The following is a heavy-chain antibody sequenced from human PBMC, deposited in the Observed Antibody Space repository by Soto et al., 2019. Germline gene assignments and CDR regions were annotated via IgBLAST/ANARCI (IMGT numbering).Heavy chain of an antibody. J-gene: IGHJ6*03. CDR1: GFTFSSYG. D-gene: IGHD2-2*01. CDR3: AKDIVVVPAAITDMDV. CDR2: IWYDGSNK. Sequence: GGSLRLSCAASGFTFSSYGMHWVRQAPGKGLEWVAVIWYDGSNKYYADSVKGRFTISRDNSKNTLYLQMNSLRAEDTAVYYCAKDIVVVPAAITDMDVWGKGTTVTVSS. V-gene: IGHV3-33*06.